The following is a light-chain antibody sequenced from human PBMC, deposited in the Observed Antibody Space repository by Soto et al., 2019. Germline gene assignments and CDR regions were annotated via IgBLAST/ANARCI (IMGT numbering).Light chain of an antibody. CDR3: CSYAGSCDRA. Sequence: QSALTQPASVSGSPGQSITISCTGTSSDVGGYNYVSWYQQHPGKAPKLMIYEVSNRPSGVSNRFSGSKSGNTASLTISGLQAEDEADYYCCSYAGSCDRAFGGGTKLTVL. CDR2: EVS. V-gene: IGLV2-14*01. CDR1: SSDVGGYNY. J-gene: IGLJ3*02.